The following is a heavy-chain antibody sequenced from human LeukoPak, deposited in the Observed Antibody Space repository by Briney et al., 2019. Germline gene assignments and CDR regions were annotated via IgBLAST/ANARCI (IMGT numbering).Heavy chain of an antibody. CDR3: ARIGNYYFDY. CDR1: GASISSYY. D-gene: IGHD1-1*01. CDR2: VYYSGST. Sequence: SETLSLTCTVSGASISSYYWNWIRQPPGKGLEWIGSVYYSGSTNYNPSLKSRVTISVDKSKNQFSLKLTSVTAADTAVYYCARIGNYYFDYWGQGTLVTVSS. J-gene: IGHJ4*02. V-gene: IGHV4-59*12.